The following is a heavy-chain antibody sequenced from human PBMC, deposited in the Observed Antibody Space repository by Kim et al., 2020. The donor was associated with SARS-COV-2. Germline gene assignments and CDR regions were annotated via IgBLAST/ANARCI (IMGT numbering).Heavy chain of an antibody. Sequence: VKGRFTISRDNAKNTLSLQMNSLRAEDTAVYYCARVGIGRYYSYCMDVWGQGTTVTVSS. J-gene: IGHJ6*02. D-gene: IGHD2-21*01. CDR3: ARVGIGRYYSYCMDV. V-gene: IGHV3-74*01.